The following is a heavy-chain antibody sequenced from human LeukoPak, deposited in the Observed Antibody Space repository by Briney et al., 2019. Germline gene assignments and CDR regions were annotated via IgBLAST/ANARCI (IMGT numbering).Heavy chain of an antibody. CDR3: ARRRGSSWFPGAKYFQH. Sequence: SETLSLTCTVSGGSISSYFWSWIRQPAGKGLEWIGEINHSGSTNYNPSLKSRVTISVDTSKNQFSLKLSSVTAADTAVYYCARRRGSSWFPGAKYFQHWGQGTLVTVSS. J-gene: IGHJ1*01. CDR1: GGSISSYF. CDR2: INHSGST. D-gene: IGHD6-13*01. V-gene: IGHV4-34*01.